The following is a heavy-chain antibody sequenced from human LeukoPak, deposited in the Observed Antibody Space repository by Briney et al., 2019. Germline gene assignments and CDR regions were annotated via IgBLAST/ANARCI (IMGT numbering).Heavy chain of an antibody. V-gene: IGHV4-39*01. CDR1: GGSISSSSYY. D-gene: IGHD3-10*01. CDR2: IYYSGST. Sequence: PSETLSLTCTVSGGSISSSSYYWGWIRQSPGKGLEWIGSIYYSGSTYYNPSLKSRVTVSVDTSKNQFSLKLSSVTAADTAGYYCARHGYYYGSGSYSFDYWGQGTLVTVSS. J-gene: IGHJ4*02. CDR3: ARHGYYYGSGSYSFDY.